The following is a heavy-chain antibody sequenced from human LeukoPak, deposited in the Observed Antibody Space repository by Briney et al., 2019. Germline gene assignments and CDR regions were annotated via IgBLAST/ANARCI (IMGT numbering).Heavy chain of an antibody. CDR2: IYYSGST. CDR1: GGSISSYY. J-gene: IGHJ4*02. D-gene: IGHD2-15*01. CDR3: ARVGGYCSGGSCYDFDY. Sequence: SETLSLTCAVSGGSISSYYWSWIRQPPGKGLEWIGYIYYSGSTNYNPSLKSRVTISVDTSKNQFSLKLSSVTAADTAVYYCARVGGYCSGGSCYDFDYWGQGTLVTVSS. V-gene: IGHV4-59*01.